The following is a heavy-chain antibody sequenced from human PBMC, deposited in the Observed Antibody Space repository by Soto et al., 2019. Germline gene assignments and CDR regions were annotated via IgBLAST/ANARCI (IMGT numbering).Heavy chain of an antibody. D-gene: IGHD1-26*01. CDR1: GGTFSSYA. V-gene: IGHV1-69*13. CDR2: IIPIFGTA. CDR3: AGSVVGHGEIDY. J-gene: IGHJ4*02. Sequence: SVKVSCKASGGTFSSYAISWVRQAPGQGLEWMGGIIPIFGTANYAQKFQGRVTITADESTSTAYMELSSLRSEDTAVYYCAGSVVGHGEIDYWGQGTLVTVSS.